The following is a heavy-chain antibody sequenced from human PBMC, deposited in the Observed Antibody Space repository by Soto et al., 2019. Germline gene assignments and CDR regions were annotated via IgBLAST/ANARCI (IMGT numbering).Heavy chain of an antibody. CDR1: GFSLSTSGVG. D-gene: IGHD6-6*01. V-gene: IGHV2-5*02. CDR3: AHSRRIAARQYYFDY. Sequence: SGPTLVNPTQTLTLTCTFSGFSLSTSGVGVGWIRQPPGKALEWLALIYWDDDKRYSPSLKSRLTITKDTSKNQVVLTMTNMDPVDTATYYCAHSRRIAARQYYFDYWGQGTLVTVSS. CDR2: IYWDDDK. J-gene: IGHJ4*02.